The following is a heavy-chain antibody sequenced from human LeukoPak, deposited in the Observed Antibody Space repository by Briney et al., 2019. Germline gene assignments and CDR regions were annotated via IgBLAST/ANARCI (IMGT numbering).Heavy chain of an antibody. J-gene: IGHJ4*02. D-gene: IGHD1-26*01. CDR3: ARATFRVGTTSAPGDY. Sequence: GGSLRLSCAASGFTFSNYWMHWVRQAPGKGLVYVSRINTDGSSTSYADSVKGRFTISRDNAENTLYLQMNSLRAEDTAVYYCARATFRVGTTSAPGDYWGQGTLVTVSS. CDR2: INTDGSST. CDR1: GFTFSNYW. V-gene: IGHV3-74*01.